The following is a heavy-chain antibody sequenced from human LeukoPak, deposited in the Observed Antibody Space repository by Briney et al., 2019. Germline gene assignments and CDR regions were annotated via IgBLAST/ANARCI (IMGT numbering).Heavy chain of an antibody. V-gene: IGHV4-34*01. CDR1: GGSFSGYY. CDR2: INHSGST. CDR3: ARGTWDDFWSGYYSNYFDY. J-gene: IGHJ4*02. D-gene: IGHD3-3*01. Sequence: SETLSLTCAVYGGSFSGYYWSWIRQPPGRGLEWIGEINHSGSTNYNPSLKSRVTISVDTSKNQFSLKLSSVTAADTAVYYCARGTWDDFWSGYYSNYFDYWGQGTLVTVSS.